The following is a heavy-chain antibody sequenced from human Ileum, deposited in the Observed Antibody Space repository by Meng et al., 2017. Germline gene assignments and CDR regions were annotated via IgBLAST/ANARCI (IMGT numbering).Heavy chain of an antibody. D-gene: IGHD3-10*01. CDR2: IWYDGSNK. CDR3: ASLPFAGSMDV. V-gene: IGHV3-33*08. CDR1: GFSFSRYA. J-gene: IGHJ6*02. Sequence: GGSLRLSCAASGFSFSRYAMHWVRQAPGKGLEWVAVIWYDGSNKYYADSVKGRFTISRDNSKNTLYLQMNSLRAEDTAVYYCASLPFAGSMDVWGQGTTVTVSS.